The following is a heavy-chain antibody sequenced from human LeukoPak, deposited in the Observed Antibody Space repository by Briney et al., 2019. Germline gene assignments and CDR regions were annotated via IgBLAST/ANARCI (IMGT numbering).Heavy chain of an antibody. CDR1: GGSFSGYY. CDR2: INHSGST. D-gene: IGHD3-3*01. CDR3: ARGNIFGVVTPPPYGMDV. Sequence: SETLSLTCAVYGGSFSGYYWSWIRQPPGKGLEWIGEINHSGSTNYNPSLKSRVTISVDTSKNQFSLKLSSVTAADTAVYYCARGNIFGVVTPPPYGMDVWGQGTTVTVSS. V-gene: IGHV4-34*01. J-gene: IGHJ6*02.